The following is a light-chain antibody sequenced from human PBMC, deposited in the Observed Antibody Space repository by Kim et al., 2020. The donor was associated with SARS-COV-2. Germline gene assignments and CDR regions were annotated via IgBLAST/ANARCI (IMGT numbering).Light chain of an antibody. J-gene: IGLJ3*02. CDR2: GNS. CDR1: TSNIGAGYD. Sequence: QSVLTQPPSVSGAPGQRVTISCTGSTSNIGAGYDVPWYQQLPGTAPKLLTHGNSNRPSGVPDRFSGSKSGTSASLAITGLQAEDEADYYCQSYDSSLRGSVFGGGTQLTVL. V-gene: IGLV1-40*01. CDR3: QSYDSSLRGSV.